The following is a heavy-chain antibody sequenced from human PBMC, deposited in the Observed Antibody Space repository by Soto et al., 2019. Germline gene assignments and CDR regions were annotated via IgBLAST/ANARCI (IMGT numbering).Heavy chain of an antibody. CDR1: GFSLNTRAVG. D-gene: IGHD2-15*01. J-gene: IGHJ3*02. CDR2: INWNDDE. Sequence: QITLKESGPTLVKPTQPLTLTCTFSGFSLNTRAVGVGWIRQAPGKALEWLALINWNDDERYSPSLKDRLTITKDTSKNHVVLTMNNIGPVDTATYYCAHRHDLGGFDIWGQGTAVTVSS. V-gene: IGHV2-5*01. CDR3: AHRHDLGGFDI.